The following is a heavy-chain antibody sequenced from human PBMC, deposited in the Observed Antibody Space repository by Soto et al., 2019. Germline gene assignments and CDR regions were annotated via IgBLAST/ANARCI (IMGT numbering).Heavy chain of an antibody. CDR1: GFTFSSYA. V-gene: IGHV3-23*01. D-gene: IGHD6-13*01. Sequence: GGSLRLSCAASGFTFSSYAMSWVRQAPGKGLEWVSAISGSGGSTYYADSVKGRFTISRDNSKNTLYLQMNSLRAEDTAVYYCAKGFEPGIAAAGTRYYYYGMDVWGLGTTVTVSS. J-gene: IGHJ6*02. CDR2: ISGSGGST. CDR3: AKGFEPGIAAAGTRYYYYGMDV.